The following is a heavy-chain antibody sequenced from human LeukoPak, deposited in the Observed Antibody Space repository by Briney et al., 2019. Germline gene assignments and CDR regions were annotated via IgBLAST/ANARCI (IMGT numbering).Heavy chain of an antibody. CDR1: GGSISSSSYY. CDR3: ARPPHYYDSSGAFDI. Sequence: SETLSLTCTVSGGSISSSSYYWGWIRQPPGKGLEWIGSFHYGGSTYYNPSLKCRVTISVDTSKNQFSLKLSSVTAADTAVYYCARPPHYYDSSGAFDIWGQGTMVTVSP. V-gene: IGHV4-39*01. J-gene: IGHJ3*02. D-gene: IGHD3-22*01. CDR2: FHYGGST.